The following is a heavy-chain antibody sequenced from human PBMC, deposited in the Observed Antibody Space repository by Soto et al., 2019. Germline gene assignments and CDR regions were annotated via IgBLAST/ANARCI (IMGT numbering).Heavy chain of an antibody. CDR2: IKSKTDGGTT. J-gene: IGHJ6*03. Sequence: GGSLRLSCAASGFTFSNAWMSWVRQAPGKGLEWVGHIKSKTDGGTTDYAAPVKGRFTISRDDSKNTLYLQMNSLKTEDTAVYYFITELSYDFWSGYYLPLYYYYMDVWGKGTTVTVSS. CDR3: ITELSYDFWSGYYLPLYYYYMDV. D-gene: IGHD3-3*01. V-gene: IGHV3-15*01. CDR1: GFTFSNAW.